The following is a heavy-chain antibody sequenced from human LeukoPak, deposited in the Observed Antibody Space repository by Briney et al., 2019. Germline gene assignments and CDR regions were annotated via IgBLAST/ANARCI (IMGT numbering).Heavy chain of an antibody. Sequence: GGPLRLSCAASGFTFSSYAMSWVRQAPGKGLEWVSAISGSGGSTYYADSVKGRFTISRDNSKSTLYLQMNSLRAEDTAVYYCAKDREQWLVRDAFDIWGQGTMVTISS. CDR2: ISGSGGST. CDR3: AKDREQWLVRDAFDI. CDR1: GFTFSSYA. J-gene: IGHJ3*02. D-gene: IGHD6-19*01. V-gene: IGHV3-23*01.